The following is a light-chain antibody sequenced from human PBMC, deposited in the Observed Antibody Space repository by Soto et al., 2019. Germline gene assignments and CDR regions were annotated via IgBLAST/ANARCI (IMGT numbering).Light chain of an antibody. V-gene: IGKV3-15*01. CDR3: QQYNNWPPKQYT. Sequence: EIVMTQSPATLSVSPGERATLSCSASQSVSSNLAWYQHKPGQAPRLLIYGASTRATGIPARFSASGSGTEFSLTISSLQSEDFAVYYCQQYNNWPPKQYTFGQGTKLEIK. CDR2: GAS. J-gene: IGKJ2*01. CDR1: QSVSSN.